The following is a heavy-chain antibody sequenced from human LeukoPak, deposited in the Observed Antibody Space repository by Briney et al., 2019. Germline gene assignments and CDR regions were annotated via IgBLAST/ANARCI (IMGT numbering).Heavy chain of an antibody. Sequence: GESLKISCKGSGYSFTSYWIGWVRQMPGKGLEWMGIIYPGDSDTRYSPSFQGQVTISADKSISTAYLQWSSLKASDTAMYYCARHIAGYSSGWYERITHRGPYYYMDVWGKGTTVTVSS. CDR1: GYSFTSYW. J-gene: IGHJ6*03. V-gene: IGHV5-51*01. CDR2: IYPGDSDT. CDR3: ARHIAGYSSGWYERITHRGPYYYMDV. D-gene: IGHD6-19*01.